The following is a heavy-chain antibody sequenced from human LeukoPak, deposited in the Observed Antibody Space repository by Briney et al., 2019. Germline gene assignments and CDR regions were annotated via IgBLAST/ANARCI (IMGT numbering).Heavy chain of an antibody. CDR2: ISGSTSTI. J-gene: IGHJ4*02. V-gene: IGHV3-48*02. CDR3: ARGINYFDY. CDR1: GFTFNSYS. Sequence: GGSLRLSCAASGFTFNSYSMNWVRQAPGKGLEWVSYISGSTSTIYYADSVKGRFTISRDNAKNSLYLQMNNLRDEDTAVYYCARGINYFDYWGQGTLVTVSS.